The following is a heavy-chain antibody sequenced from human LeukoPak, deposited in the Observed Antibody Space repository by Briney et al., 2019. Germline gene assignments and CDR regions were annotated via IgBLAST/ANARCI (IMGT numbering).Heavy chain of an antibody. CDR3: ARVPSGSYRYYYYGMDA. Sequence: SVKVSCTASGGTFSSYAISWVRQAPGQGLEWMGGIIPIFGTANYAQKFQGRVTITADESTSTAYMELSSLRSEDTAVYYCARVPSGSYRYYYYGMDAWGQGTTVTVSS. J-gene: IGHJ6*02. V-gene: IGHV1-69*13. CDR2: IIPIFGTA. CDR1: GGTFSSYA. D-gene: IGHD1-26*01.